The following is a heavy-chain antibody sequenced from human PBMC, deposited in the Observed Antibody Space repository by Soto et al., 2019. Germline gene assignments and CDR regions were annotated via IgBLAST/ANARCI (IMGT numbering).Heavy chain of an antibody. D-gene: IGHD3-10*01. J-gene: IGHJ6*04. CDR3: TRATFGVGMGL. Sequence: EVRLVESGGGLVQPGGSLRLSCAAFGFSYRSYDMHWVRHVPGKGLEWVSSLGGPGARAYAGSVRGRFTISRDNAKNSLYLQMDSLRVADTAVYYCTRATFGVGMGLWGKGTPVTVSS. V-gene: IGHV3-13*01. CDR1: GFSYRSYD. CDR2: LGGPGAR.